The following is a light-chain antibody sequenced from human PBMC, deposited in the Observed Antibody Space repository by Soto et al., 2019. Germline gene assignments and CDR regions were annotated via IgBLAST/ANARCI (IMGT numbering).Light chain of an antibody. V-gene: IGLV2-14*01. CDR3: NSYTNSSAVV. CDR2: EVT. J-gene: IGLJ2*01. CDR1: RDDIGAYDY. Sequence: QSVLTQPASVSGSPGQSITISCAGTRDDIGAYDYVSWYQQHPGNAPKLLVYEVTNRPSGVSDRFSGSKSGNTASLTISGLQAEDEADYYCNSYTNSSAVVFGGGPRSPS.